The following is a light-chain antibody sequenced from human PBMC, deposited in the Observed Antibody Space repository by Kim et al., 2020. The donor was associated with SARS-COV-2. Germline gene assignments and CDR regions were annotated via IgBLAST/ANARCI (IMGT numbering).Light chain of an antibody. CDR1: QSVSSSY. CDR2: GAS. J-gene: IGKJ1*01. CDR3: QQYGSSPST. Sequence: DIALTQSPGTLSLSPGERATLSCRASQSVSSSYLAWYQQKPGQAPRLLIYGASSRATGIPDRFSGSGSGTDFTLTISRLEPEDFAVYYCQQYGSSPSTFGQGTKVDIK. V-gene: IGKV3-20*01.